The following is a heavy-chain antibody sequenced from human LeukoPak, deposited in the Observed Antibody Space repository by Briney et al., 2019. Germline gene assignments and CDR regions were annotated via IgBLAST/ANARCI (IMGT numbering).Heavy chain of an antibody. Sequence: SETLSLTCTVSGGSISSYYWSWIRQPPGKGLEWIGYIYYSGSTNYNPSLKSRVTISVDTSKNQFSLKLSSVTAADTAVYYCARQGRYSYLGEDVWGQGTTVTVSS. CDR1: GGSISSYY. CDR2: IYYSGST. J-gene: IGHJ6*02. V-gene: IGHV4-59*08. D-gene: IGHD5-18*01. CDR3: ARQGRYSYLGEDV.